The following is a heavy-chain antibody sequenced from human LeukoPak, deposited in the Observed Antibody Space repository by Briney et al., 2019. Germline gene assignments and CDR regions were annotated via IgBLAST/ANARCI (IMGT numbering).Heavy chain of an antibody. CDR2: ICYTGST. J-gene: IGHJ4*02. D-gene: IGHD1-14*01. Sequence: SQTLSLTCTVSGDSISSGNYYWSWIRQPPGKGLEWIGSICYTGSTYYNPSLKSRVTLSVDTSKAQLSLKLNSVTAADTAVYYCARGRLNLDDWGQGALVTVSS. CDR1: GDSISSGNYY. CDR3: ARGRLNLDD. V-gene: IGHV4-30-4*01.